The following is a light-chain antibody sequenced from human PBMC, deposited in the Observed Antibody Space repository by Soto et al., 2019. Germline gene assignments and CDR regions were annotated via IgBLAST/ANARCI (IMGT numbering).Light chain of an antibody. J-gene: IGKJ4*01. CDR2: DAS. Sequence: IVLTQSPGTLSLSPGERASLSCRASQSVSSSYLAWYQQKPGQAPRLLIYDASSRATGIPDRFSGSGSGTDFTLTIRRLEPEEFAVYYCQQYGSSPTTFGGGTKVEIK. CDR1: QSVSSSY. CDR3: QQYGSSPTT. V-gene: IGKV3-20*01.